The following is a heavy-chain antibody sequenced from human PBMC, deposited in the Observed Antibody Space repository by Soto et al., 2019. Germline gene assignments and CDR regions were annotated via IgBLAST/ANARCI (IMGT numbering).Heavy chain of an antibody. CDR3: TRGLFSGSSYSGSWYYFDS. V-gene: IGHV4-59*01. Sequence: SETLSLTCTVSGGSINNYYWSWIRQAPGKGLEWIGYIYDSGSTNYNPSLKSRVTISLDTSKDQFSLQLTSLTAADTAVYYCTRGLFSGSSYSGSWYYFDSWGQGTMVTVS. CDR1: GGSINNYY. D-gene: IGHD1-26*01. J-gene: IGHJ4*02. CDR2: IYDSGST.